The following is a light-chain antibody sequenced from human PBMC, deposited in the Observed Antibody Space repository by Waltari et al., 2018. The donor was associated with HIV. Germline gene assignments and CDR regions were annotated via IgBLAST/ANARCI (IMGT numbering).Light chain of an antibody. Sequence: SYELTQLLSVSVASGQTARITCGGNNIGSQNAHCDQQKPGPAPVLVLHRDSNRPSGIPERSSSANSGNTATLTISRAQAGDDADYYCQVWDSSTVVFGGGTKLTVL. V-gene: IGLV3-9*01. CDR3: QVWDSSTVV. CDR1: NIGSQN. J-gene: IGLJ2*01. CDR2: RDS.